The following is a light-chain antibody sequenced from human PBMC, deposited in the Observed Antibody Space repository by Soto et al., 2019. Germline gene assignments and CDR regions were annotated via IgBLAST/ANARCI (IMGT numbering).Light chain of an antibody. J-gene: IGLJ1*01. V-gene: IGLV2-11*01. Sequence: QSVLTQPRSVSGSPGQSVTISCTGTSSDVGGYNYVPWYRQHPGKAPKLMIYDVSKRPSGVPDRFSGSKSGNTASLTISGLQDEDEADYYCCSYAGSYTYVFGTGTKVTVL. CDR1: SSDVGGYNY. CDR3: CSYAGSYTYV. CDR2: DVS.